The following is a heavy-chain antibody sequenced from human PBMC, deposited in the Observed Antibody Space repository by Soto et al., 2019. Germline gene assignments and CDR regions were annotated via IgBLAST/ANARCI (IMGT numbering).Heavy chain of an antibody. D-gene: IGHD3-10*01. V-gene: IGHV3-11*05. Sequence: GSLRLSCVVSGFTCSDHYMDWVRQAPGKGLEWVSYISSSSSYTNYADSVKGRFTISRDNAKNSLYLQMNSLRAEDTAVYYCARDHYGPGWFDPWGQGTLVTVSS. CDR1: GFTCSDHY. J-gene: IGHJ5*02. CDR2: ISSSSSYT. CDR3: ARDHYGPGWFDP.